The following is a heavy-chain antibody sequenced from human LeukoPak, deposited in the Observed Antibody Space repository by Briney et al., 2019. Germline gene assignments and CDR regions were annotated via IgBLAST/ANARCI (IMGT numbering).Heavy chain of an antibody. D-gene: IGHD3-3*01. CDR1: GFTFSDYY. V-gene: IGHV3-11*01. CDR2: ISSSGSTI. Sequence: PGGSLRLSCAASGFTFSDYYMSWIRQAPGKGLEWVSYISSSGSTIYYADSVKGRFTISRDNAKNSLYLQMNSLRAEDTAVYYCARGNPKDYDLWSGYYPFDYWGQGTLVTVSS. CDR3: ARGNPKDYDLWSGYYPFDY. J-gene: IGHJ4*02.